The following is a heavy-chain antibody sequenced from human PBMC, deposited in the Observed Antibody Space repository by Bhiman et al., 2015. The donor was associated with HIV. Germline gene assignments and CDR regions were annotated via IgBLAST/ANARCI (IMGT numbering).Heavy chain of an antibody. D-gene: IGHD2-21*02. CDR3: AREVTPGGPRYYFDF. CDR1: QFTFSSYS. V-gene: IGHV3-21*03. Sequence: EVQLVESGGGLVKPGGSLRLSCAASQFTFSSYSMNWVRQAPGKGLDWVSSLSSTSTYIHYADAVKGRFTISRDNAKNSLYLQMNSLRAGDTAVYYCAREVTPGGPRYYFDFWGQGTLVTVSS. J-gene: IGHJ4*02. CDR2: LSSTSTYI.